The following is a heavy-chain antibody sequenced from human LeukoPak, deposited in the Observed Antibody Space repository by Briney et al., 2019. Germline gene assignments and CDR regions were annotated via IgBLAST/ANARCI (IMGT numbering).Heavy chain of an antibody. J-gene: IGHJ4*02. CDR1: GFTFSTYA. CDR2: IVGNGGGI. CDR3: AKDRIPDGYYSIDF. Sequence: GGSLSLSWAASGFTFSTYALNWAGRPQGKGLGWVPVIVGNGGGIDYADSVKGRFTISRDNSKNTLYLQMNSLRAEDTAVYYCAKDRIPDGYYSIDFWGQGILVTVSS. D-gene: IGHD2-21*01. V-gene: IGHV3-23*01.